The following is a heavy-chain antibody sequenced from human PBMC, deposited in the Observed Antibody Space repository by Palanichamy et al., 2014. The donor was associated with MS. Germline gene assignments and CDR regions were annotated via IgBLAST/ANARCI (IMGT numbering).Heavy chain of an antibody. CDR3: AREDSGSYSEIAY. J-gene: IGHJ4*02. CDR1: GFTFSSYA. V-gene: IGHV3-30-3*01. Sequence: VQLVESGGGVVQPGRSLRLSCAASGFTFSSYAMHWVRQAPGKGLEWVAVISYDGSNKYYADSVKGRFTISRDNSKNTLYLQMNSLRAEDTAVYYCAREDSGSYSEIAYWGQGTLVTVSS. CDR2: ISYDGSNK. D-gene: IGHD1-26*01.